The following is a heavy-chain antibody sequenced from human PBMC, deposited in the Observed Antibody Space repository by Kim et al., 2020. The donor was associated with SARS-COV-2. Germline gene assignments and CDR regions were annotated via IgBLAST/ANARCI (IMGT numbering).Heavy chain of an antibody. V-gene: IGHV3-30*01. D-gene: IGHD3-22*01. J-gene: IGHJ4*02. Sequence: KGRVTISRDNSKNTLYLQMNSLRAEDTAVYYCARDAGPLGYYDSSGYLDYWGQGTLVTVSS. CDR3: ARDAGPLGYYDSSGYLDY.